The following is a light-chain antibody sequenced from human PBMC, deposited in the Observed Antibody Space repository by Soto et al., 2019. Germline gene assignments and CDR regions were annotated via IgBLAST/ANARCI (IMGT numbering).Light chain of an antibody. CDR3: LQDYNYPRT. V-gene: IGKV1-6*01. CDR1: QAIRNE. Sequence: AIQMTQSPSSLSASIGDRVTITCRASQAIRNELGWYQQKPGEPPRLLIYAASNLESGVSSRFTGSGSGTDFTLTISSLQPEDSATYYCLQDYNYPRTFGQGTKVAIK. CDR2: AAS. J-gene: IGKJ1*01.